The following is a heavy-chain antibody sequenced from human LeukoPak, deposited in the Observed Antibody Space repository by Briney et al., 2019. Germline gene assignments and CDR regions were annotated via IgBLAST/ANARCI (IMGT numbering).Heavy chain of an antibody. CDR2: IYRSSNGETT. CDR1: GITFSNAW. J-gene: IGHJ5*02. V-gene: IGHV3-15*01. D-gene: IGHD6-19*01. CDR3: TTYSSGSCPS. Sequence: GGSLRLSCAASGITFSNAWMTWVGQAPGKGLEWVGRIYRSSNGETTDYGAPVKGRFTMSRDDSKNTLYLQMNSLKTEDTAVYYCTTYSSGSCPSWGQGTLVTVSS.